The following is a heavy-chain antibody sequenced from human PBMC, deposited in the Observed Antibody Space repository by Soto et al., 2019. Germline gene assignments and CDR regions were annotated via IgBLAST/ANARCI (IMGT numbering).Heavy chain of an antibody. Sequence: QVQLVQSGAEVKKPGSSVKVYCKATGGTFSSYAINWVRQAPGQGLEWMGGIIPIFGTANNAQKFQGRVTITADESTSTAYMELSSLRSEDTAVYYCVRPVPDAMGPAFDLWGQGTMVTVSS. V-gene: IGHV1-69*12. D-gene: IGHD2-2*01. CDR2: IIPIFGTA. CDR3: VRPVPDAMGPAFDL. J-gene: IGHJ3*01. CDR1: GGTFSSYA.